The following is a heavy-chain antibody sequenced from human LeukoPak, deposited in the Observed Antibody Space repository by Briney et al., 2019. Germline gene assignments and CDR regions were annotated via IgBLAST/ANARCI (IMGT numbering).Heavy chain of an antibody. V-gene: IGHV4-61*02. D-gene: IGHD5-18*01. CDR1: GGSISSGSYY. CDR2: IYTSGST. Sequence: SQTLSLTCTVSGGSISSGSYYWSWIRQPAGKGLEWIGRIYTSGSTNYNPSLKSRVTISGDTSKNQFSLKLTSVTAADTAVYYCARGMGYSYGYQYWFDPWGQGTLVAVSS. J-gene: IGHJ5*02. CDR3: ARGMGYSYGYQYWFDP.